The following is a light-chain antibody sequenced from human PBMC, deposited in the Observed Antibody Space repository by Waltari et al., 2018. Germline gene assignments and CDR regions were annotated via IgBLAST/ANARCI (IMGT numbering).Light chain of an antibody. V-gene: IGKV1-39*01. J-gene: IGKJ2*01. Sequence: DIQMTQSPYSLSASVGDRVNITCRASQSISSYLNWYQQKPGKAPKLLIYAASSLQSGVPSRFSGSGSGTDFTLTISSLQPEDFATYYCQQSYSTPQTFGQGTKLEIK. CDR3: QQSYSTPQT. CDR2: AAS. CDR1: QSISSY.